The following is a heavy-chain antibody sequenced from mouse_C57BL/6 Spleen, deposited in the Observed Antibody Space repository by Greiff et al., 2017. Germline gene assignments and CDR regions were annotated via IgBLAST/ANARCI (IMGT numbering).Heavy chain of an antibody. CDR3: AYYALRSGDYYDMDY. Sequence: QVQLQQSGPELVKPGASVKISCKASGYAFSSSWMNWVKQRPGKGLEWIGRIYPGDGDTNSNGKFKGKATLTADKSSSTAYMQLSSLTSEDSAVYVCAYYALRSGDYYDMDYWGQGTSVTVSS. V-gene: IGHV1-82*01. J-gene: IGHJ4*01. CDR2: IYPGDGDT. D-gene: IGHD2-1*01. CDR1: GYAFSSSW.